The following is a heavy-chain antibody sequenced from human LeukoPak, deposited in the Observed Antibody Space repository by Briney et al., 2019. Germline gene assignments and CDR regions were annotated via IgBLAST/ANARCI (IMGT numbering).Heavy chain of an antibody. V-gene: IGHV3-73*01. CDR3: TRRSYSSVTRDY. CDR1: GFTFSGSS. D-gene: IGHD4-17*01. J-gene: IGHJ4*02. CDR2: IRSKTNNYAT. Sequence: GGSLRLSCAASGFTFSGSSMHWVRQASGEGLEWVGRIRSKTNNYATAYAASVKGRFTISRDDSKNSAYLLMKSLKTEDTGVYYCTRRSYSSVTRDYWGQGTLVTVSS.